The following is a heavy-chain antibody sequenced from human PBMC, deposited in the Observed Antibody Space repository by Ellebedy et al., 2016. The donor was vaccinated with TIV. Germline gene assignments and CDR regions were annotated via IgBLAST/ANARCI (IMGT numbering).Heavy chain of an antibody. CDR3: SRGGGCGGGTCYYPDF. J-gene: IGHJ4*02. CDR1: GFTFSSYS. D-gene: IGHD2-15*01. CDR2: ISTISS. Sequence: PGGSLRLPCAASGFTFSSYSLNWVRQAPGKGLEWVSSISTISSYGDSVRGRFTISRYTAKNSLYLQMNSLRGEDTAVYYCSRGGGCGGGTCYYPDFWGQGTLVTVSS. V-gene: IGHV3-21*01.